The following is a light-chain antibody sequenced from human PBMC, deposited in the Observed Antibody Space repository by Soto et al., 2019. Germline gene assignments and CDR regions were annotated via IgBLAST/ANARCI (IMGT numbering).Light chain of an antibody. V-gene: IGLV1-40*01. J-gene: IGLJ2*01. CDR2: DNL. Sequence: QSVLTQPHSVSGSPGQRVTISCTGSSSNIGGGYNVRWYQQVPGTAPRLLIYDNLNRPSVVPDLFSGSKSDTSASLPITGLQDEDEAAYYCQSYDGSLSVVFGGGTKLTVL. CDR3: QSYDGSLSVV. CDR1: SSNIGGGYN.